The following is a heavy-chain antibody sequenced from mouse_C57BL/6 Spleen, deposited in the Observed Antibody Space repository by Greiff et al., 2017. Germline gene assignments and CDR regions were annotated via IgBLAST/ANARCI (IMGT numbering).Heavy chain of an antibody. J-gene: IGHJ2*01. V-gene: IGHV1-39*01. CDR2: INPNYGTT. Sequence: EVQLQQSGPELVKPGASVKISCKASGYSFTDYNMNWVKQSNGKSLEWIGVINPNYGTTSYNPKFKGKDTLTVDQSSSTAYMQLNSLTSEYSAVYSCASLGTQPPFDYWGQGTTLPVSS. CDR1: GYSFTDYN. CDR3: ASLGTQPPFDY. D-gene: IGHD3-3*01.